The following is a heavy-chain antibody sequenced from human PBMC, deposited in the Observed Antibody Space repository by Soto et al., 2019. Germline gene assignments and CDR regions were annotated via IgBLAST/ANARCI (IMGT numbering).Heavy chain of an antibody. Sequence: VASVKVSCKPSGYTFTAYYIHWVRQAPGQGLECVGWVDPRSGATNCAQRFQGRVVMTRDMSVHTVYMELSGLTSDDTAIYCCATACYGSYTFWGQGTLVTVSS. D-gene: IGHD4-17*01. CDR3: ATACYGSYTF. V-gene: IGHV1-2*02. CDR1: GYTFTAYY. CDR2: VDPRSGAT. J-gene: IGHJ4*02.